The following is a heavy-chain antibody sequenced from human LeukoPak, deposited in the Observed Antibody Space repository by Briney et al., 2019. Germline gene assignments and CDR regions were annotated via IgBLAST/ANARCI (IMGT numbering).Heavy chain of an antibody. CDR3: ARLGGYSGYDLDY. CDR1: GGSISSYY. J-gene: IGHJ4*02. Sequence: SETLSLTCTVSGGSISSYYWSWIRQPPGKGLEWIGYIYYSGSTNYNPSLKSRVTISVDTSKNQFSLKLSSVTATDTAVYYCARLGGYSGYDLDYWGQGTLVTVSS. D-gene: IGHD5-12*01. CDR2: IYYSGST. V-gene: IGHV4-59*01.